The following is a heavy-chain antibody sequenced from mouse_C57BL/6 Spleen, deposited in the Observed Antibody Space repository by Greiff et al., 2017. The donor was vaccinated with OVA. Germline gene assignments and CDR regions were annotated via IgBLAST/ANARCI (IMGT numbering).Heavy chain of an antibody. CDR3: ARGGTTVVAPYWYFDV. V-gene: IGHV5-17*01. Sequence: VKLVESGGGLVKPGGSLKLSCAASGFTFSDYGMHWVRQAPEKGLEWVANISSGSSSIYYADKVKGRFTISRDNAKNTLFLQMTSLRSEDTAMYYCARGGTTVVAPYWYFDVWGTGTTVTVSS. CDR2: ISSGSSSI. D-gene: IGHD1-1*01. CDR1: GFTFSDYG. J-gene: IGHJ1*03.